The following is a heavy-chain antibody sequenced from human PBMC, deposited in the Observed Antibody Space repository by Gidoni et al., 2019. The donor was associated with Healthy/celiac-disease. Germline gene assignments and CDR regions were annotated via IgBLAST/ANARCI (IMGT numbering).Heavy chain of an antibody. J-gene: IGHJ6*02. Sequence: QVQLQESRPGLVKPSETLSLTCTASGGPSSSNYWSWIRQPPGKGLEWIGYIYDSGSTNYNPSLKSRVTISVDTSKNQFSLKLGAVTAADTAVYYCARYLPQGMDVLGQGTTVTVSS. CDR2: IYDSGST. CDR3: ARYLPQGMDV. CDR1: GGPSSSNY. V-gene: IGHV4-59*01.